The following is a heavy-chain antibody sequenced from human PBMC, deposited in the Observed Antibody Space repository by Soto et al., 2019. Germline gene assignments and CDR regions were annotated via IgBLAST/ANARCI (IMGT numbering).Heavy chain of an antibody. V-gene: IGHV3-33*01. D-gene: IGHD3-10*01. Sequence: QVQLVESGGGVVQPGRSLRLSYETSGFTFSSYGMHWVRQAPGKGLEWVAVIRYDGSNKYYADSVKGRFTISRDDSKNTLSLQMNSLRAEDTAVYYCARDKSVVWFGERGNGMDVWGQGATVIVSS. CDR1: GFTFSSYG. J-gene: IGHJ6*02. CDR2: IRYDGSNK. CDR3: ARDKSVVWFGERGNGMDV.